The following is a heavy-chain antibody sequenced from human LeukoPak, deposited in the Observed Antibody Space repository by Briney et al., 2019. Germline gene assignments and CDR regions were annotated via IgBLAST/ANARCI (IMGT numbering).Heavy chain of an antibody. CDR1: GYTLTELS. D-gene: IGHD6-13*01. J-gene: IGHJ6*02. Sequence: ASVKVSCKVSGYTLTELSMHWVRQAPGKGLEWMGGFDPEDGETIYAQEFQGRVTMTEDTSTDTAYMELSSLRSEDTAVYYCATGQIQRIAAAGSSQVPFYYYYYGMDVWGQGTTVTVSS. CDR2: FDPEDGET. V-gene: IGHV1-24*01. CDR3: ATGQIQRIAAAGSSQVPFYYYYYGMDV.